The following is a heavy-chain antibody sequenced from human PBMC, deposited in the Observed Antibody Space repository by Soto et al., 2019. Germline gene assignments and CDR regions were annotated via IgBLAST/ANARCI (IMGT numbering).Heavy chain of an antibody. V-gene: IGHV4-34*01. Sequence: SETLSLTCAVYGGSFSGYYWSWIRQPPGKGLEWIGEINHSGSTNYNPSLKSRVTISVDTSKNQFSLKLSSVTAADTAVYYCARGQGPRKYDILTGYMDSWGQGTLVTVS. CDR2: INHSGST. D-gene: IGHD3-9*01. CDR1: GGSFSGYY. CDR3: ARGQGPRKYDILTGYMDS. J-gene: IGHJ5*02.